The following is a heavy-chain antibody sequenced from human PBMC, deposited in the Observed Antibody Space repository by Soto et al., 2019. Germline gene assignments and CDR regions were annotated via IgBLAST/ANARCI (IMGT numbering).Heavy chain of an antibody. J-gene: IGHJ5*02. CDR1: GGTLSSYD. CDR3: ARGNGGSYDWFDP. Sequence: GASVKVSCTASGGTLSSYDINWVRQATGQGLEWMGWMIPNSGNTGYAQKFQGRLTMTRNTSISTAYMELSSLRSEDTAVYYCARGNGGSYDWFDPWGQGTLVTVSS. CDR2: MIPNSGNT. D-gene: IGHD1-26*01. V-gene: IGHV1-8*02.